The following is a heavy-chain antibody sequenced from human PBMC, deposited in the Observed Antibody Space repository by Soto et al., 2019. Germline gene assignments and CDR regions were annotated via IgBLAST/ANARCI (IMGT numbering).Heavy chain of an antibody. D-gene: IGHD4-17*01. CDR2: IYYSGST. CDR1: GGSISSSSYY. J-gene: IGHJ4*02. CDR3: VYHHRTVMTTVTNFDY. V-gene: IGHV4-39*01. Sequence: PSETLSLTCTVSGGSISSSSYYWGWIRQPPGKGLEWIGSIYYSGSTYYNPSLKSRVTISVDTSKNQFSLKLSSVTAADTAVYYCVYHHRTVMTTVTNFDYWGQGTLVTVSS.